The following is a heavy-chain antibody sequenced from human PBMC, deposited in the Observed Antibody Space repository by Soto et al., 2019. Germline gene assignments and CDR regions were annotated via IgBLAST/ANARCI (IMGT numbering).Heavy chain of an antibody. D-gene: IGHD2-2*01. CDR3: ASRSEVPAAIGYYYYMDV. V-gene: IGHV4-34*01. CDR2: INHSGST. J-gene: IGHJ6*03. Sequence: SETLSLTCAVYGGSFSGYYWSWIRQPPGKGLEWIGEINHSGSTNYNPSLKSRVTISVDTSKNQFSLKLSSVTAADTAVYYCASRSEVPAAIGYYYYMDVWGKGTTVTVSS. CDR1: GGSFSGYY.